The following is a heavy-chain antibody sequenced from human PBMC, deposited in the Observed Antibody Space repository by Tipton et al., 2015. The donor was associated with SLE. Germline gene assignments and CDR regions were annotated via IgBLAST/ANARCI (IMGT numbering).Heavy chain of an antibody. D-gene: IGHD7-27*01. J-gene: IGHJ4*02. CDR2: IYSGGST. Sequence: LSLTCTVSGGSISSGSYYWSWVRQAPGKGLEWVSVIYSGGSTNYVDSVKGRFTISRDNSKNTLYLQMNSLRAEDTAVYYCARDWGLTGALDYWGQGTLVTASS. CDR3: ARDWGLTGALDY. V-gene: IGHV3-53*05. CDR1: GGSISSGSYY.